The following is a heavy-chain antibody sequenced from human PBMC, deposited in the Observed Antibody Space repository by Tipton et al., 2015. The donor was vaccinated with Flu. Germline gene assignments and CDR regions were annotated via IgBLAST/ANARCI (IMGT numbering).Heavy chain of an antibody. J-gene: IGHJ4*02. V-gene: IGHV4-39*01. Sequence: GLVKPSETLSLTCTVSSGSIRSTNYFCAWIRRPPGKRLELIGSIYPSGTTYSNPSLKSRVTISVDTSKSQFSLKLRSVTAADTAVYYCARLSYYDVDLKNFYFDYWGQGALVTVSS. CDR3: ARLSYYDVDLKNFYFDY. CDR1: SGSIRSTNYF. D-gene: IGHD3-10*02. CDR2: IYPSGTT.